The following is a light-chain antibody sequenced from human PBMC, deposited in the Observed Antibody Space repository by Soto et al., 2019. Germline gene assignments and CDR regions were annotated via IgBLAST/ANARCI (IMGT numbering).Light chain of an antibody. Sequence: EKALTQSPVTLSLSPGERATLSCRASQSVSSNLAWYQQRPGQAPRLLIYGASTRASGVPDRFSGSGSGTEFIITISSLQSEDSAVYYCQQYDVWHALTFGGGTKVDVK. J-gene: IGKJ4*01. CDR2: GAS. CDR3: QQYDVWHALT. CDR1: QSVSSN. V-gene: IGKV3-15*01.